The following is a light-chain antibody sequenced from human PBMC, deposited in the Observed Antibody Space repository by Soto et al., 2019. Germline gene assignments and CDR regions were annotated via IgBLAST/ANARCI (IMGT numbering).Light chain of an antibody. Sequence: EIVMTHSAATLSVTPGERATLSCRASQSVSSNLAWYQQKPGQAPRLLIYGASTRATGIPARFSGSGSGTEFTLTISSLQSEDFAVYYCQQYNNWPPMTFGQGTKVDIK. CDR1: QSVSSN. CDR2: GAS. J-gene: IGKJ1*01. CDR3: QQYNNWPPMT. V-gene: IGKV3-15*01.